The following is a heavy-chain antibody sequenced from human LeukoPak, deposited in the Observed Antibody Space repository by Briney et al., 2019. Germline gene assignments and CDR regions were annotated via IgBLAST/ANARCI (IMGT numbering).Heavy chain of an antibody. V-gene: IGHV3-23*01. D-gene: IGHD1-1*01. CDR2: ISGSGGST. J-gene: IGHJ4*02. CDR1: GFTFSSYS. Sequence: GGSLRLSCAASGFTFSSYSMNWVRQAPGKGLEWVSAISGSGGSTYYADSVKGRFTISRDNSKNTLYLQLNSLRAEDTAVYYCAIVLVGTTDYWGQGTLVTVSS. CDR3: AIVLVGTTDY.